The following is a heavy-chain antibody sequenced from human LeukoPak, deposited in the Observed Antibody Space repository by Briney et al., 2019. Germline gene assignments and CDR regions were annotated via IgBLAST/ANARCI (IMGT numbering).Heavy chain of an antibody. CDR3: AKGQMATIYWYYFDY. J-gene: IGHJ4*02. V-gene: IGHV3-9*01. Sequence: GGSLRLSCAASGFTFDDYAMHWVRQAPGKGLEWVSGISWNSGSIGYADSVKGRFTISRDNAKNSLYLQMNSLRAEDTALYYCAKGQMATIYWYYFDYWGQGTLVTVSS. D-gene: IGHD5-24*01. CDR1: GFTFDDYA. CDR2: ISWNSGSI.